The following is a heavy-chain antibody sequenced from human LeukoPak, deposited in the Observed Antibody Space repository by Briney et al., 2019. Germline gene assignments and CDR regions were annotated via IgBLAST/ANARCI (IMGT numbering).Heavy chain of an antibody. CDR3: ARHGLSIAAPGRWFDP. Sequence: SETLSLTCAVYGGSFSGYYWSWIRQPPGKGLEWIGEINHSGSTNYNPSLKSRVTISVDTSKNQFSLKLSSVTAADTAAYYCARHGLSIAAPGRWFDPWGQGTLVTVSS. V-gene: IGHV4-34*01. D-gene: IGHD6-6*01. CDR2: INHSGST. CDR1: GGSFSGYY. J-gene: IGHJ5*02.